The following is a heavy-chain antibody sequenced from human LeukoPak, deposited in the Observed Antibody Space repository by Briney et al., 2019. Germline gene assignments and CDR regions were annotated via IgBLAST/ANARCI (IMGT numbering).Heavy chain of an antibody. CDR2: IYSGGST. CDR3: AKDSKRWKTYYYEAGSYYFDY. CDR1: GFTVSSNY. V-gene: IGHV3-53*05. D-gene: IGHD3-10*01. J-gene: IGHJ4*02. Sequence: PGGSLRLSCAASGFTVSSNYMSWVRQAPGKGLEWVSIIYSGGSTFYADSVKGRFTISRDNSKNTLYLQMNSLRPEDTAVYYCAKDSKRWKTYYYEAGSYYFDYWGQGTRVTVSS.